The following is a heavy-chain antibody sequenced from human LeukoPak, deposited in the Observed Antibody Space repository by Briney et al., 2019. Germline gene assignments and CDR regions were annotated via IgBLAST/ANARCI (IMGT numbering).Heavy chain of an antibody. Sequence: GGSLKLSCAASGFSFSNHGMHWVRQAPGEGLEWVSYISASTGIIYYADSVKGRFTISRDDAKNSLYLQMNSLRAEDTAVYYCAKDIGSYYDYWGQGILVTVSS. CDR2: ISASTGII. D-gene: IGHD3-10*01. CDR3: AKDIGSYYDY. V-gene: IGHV3-48*01. J-gene: IGHJ4*02. CDR1: GFSFSNHG.